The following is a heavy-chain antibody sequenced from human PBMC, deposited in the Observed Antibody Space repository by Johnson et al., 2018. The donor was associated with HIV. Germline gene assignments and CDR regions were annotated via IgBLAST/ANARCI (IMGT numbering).Heavy chain of an antibody. Sequence: QVQLVESGGGVVQPGRSLRLSCAASGFTFSSYAMHWVRQAPGKGLEWVAVISYDGSNKYYADSVKCRFTISRDNSKNTLYLQMNSLRAEDTAVYYCARDPSCGGDCYPDDAFDIWGQGTMVTVSS. J-gene: IGHJ3*02. CDR1: GFTFSSYA. CDR2: ISYDGSNK. V-gene: IGHV3-30*04. D-gene: IGHD2-21*01. CDR3: ARDPSCGGDCYPDDAFDI.